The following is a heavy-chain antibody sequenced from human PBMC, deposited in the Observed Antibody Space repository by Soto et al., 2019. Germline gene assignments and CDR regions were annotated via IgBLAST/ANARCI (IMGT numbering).Heavy chain of an antibody. CDR3: AKGRWLQLDY. V-gene: IGHV3-30*18. CDR2: ISYDGSNK. D-gene: IGHD5-12*01. CDR1: GFTFSSYG. Sequence: GGSLRLSCAASGFTFSSYGMHWVRQAPGKGLEWVAVISYDGSNKYYADSVKGRFTISRDNSKNTLYLQMNSLRAEDTAVYYCAKGRWLQLDYWGQGTLVTVSS. J-gene: IGHJ4*02.